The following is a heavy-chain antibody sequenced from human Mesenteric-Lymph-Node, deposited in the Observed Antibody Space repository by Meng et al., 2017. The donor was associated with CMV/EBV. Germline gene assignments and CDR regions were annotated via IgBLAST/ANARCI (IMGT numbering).Heavy chain of an antibody. CDR3: ASGPQLLRYFDL. CDR1: GDSFGSYA. CDR2: IIPLFGTP. D-gene: IGHD2-15*01. J-gene: IGHJ2*01. V-gene: IGHV1-69*05. Sequence: CKTSGDSFGSYAISWVRQPPGQGLEWMGSIIPLFGTPSYAQRFQGRVTLTTDASTSTVYMHLSSLTSQDTATYYCASGPQLLRYFDLWGRGTLVTVSS.